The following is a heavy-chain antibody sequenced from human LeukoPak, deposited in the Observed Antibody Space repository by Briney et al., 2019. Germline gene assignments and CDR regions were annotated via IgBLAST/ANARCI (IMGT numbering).Heavy chain of an antibody. CDR1: GFTFSSYS. CDR2: ISSSSSTI. Sequence: GGSLRLSCAASGFTFSSYSMNWVRQAPGKGLEWVSYISSSSSTIYYADSVKGRFTISRDNAKNSLYLQMNSLRAEDTAVYYCARDLPYYGDYMPNYFDYWGQGTLVTVSS. V-gene: IGHV3-48*01. D-gene: IGHD4-17*01. CDR3: ARDLPYYGDYMPNYFDY. J-gene: IGHJ4*02.